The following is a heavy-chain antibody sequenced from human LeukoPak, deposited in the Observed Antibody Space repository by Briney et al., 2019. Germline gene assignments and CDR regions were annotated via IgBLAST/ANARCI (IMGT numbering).Heavy chain of an antibody. V-gene: IGHV4-59*12. D-gene: IGHD1-26*01. CDR3: ARDMGGSYYHYYFDY. CDR1: GGSISSYY. J-gene: IGHJ4*02. CDR2: IYYSGST. Sequence: SETLSLTCTVSGGSISSYYWSWIRQPPGKGLEWIGYIYYSGSTNYNPSLKSRVTISVDTSKNQFSLKLSSVTAADTAVYYCARDMGGSYYHYYFDYWGQGTLVTVSS.